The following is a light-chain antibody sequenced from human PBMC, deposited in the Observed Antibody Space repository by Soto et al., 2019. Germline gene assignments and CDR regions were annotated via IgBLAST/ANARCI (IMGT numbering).Light chain of an antibody. V-gene: IGKV3-15*01. CDR3: QQYHTWPIP. CDR1: QGVSRK. CDR2: GAS. J-gene: IGKJ4*01. Sequence: IKQGPPTRSVAKGERVTFSGGASQGVSRKLAWYQHKPGQAPRLLISGASTGATGIPARFSGSGSGTEFTLTISSLQSEDCAIYYCQQYHTWPIPFGGGTKVDVK.